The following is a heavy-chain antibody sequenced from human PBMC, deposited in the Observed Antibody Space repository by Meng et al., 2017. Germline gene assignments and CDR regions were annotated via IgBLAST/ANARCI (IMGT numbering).Heavy chain of an antibody. CDR3: ARGVRLPDY. Sequence: QVQSQQGGAGLLKPSETLSLTWAVYGGSFSGYYWSWIRQPPGKGLEWIGEINHSGSTNYNPSLKSRVTISVDTSKNQFSLKLSSVTAADTAVYYCARGVRLPDYWGQGTLVTVSS. CDR1: GGSFSGYY. CDR2: INHSGST. J-gene: IGHJ4*02. D-gene: IGHD2-15*01. V-gene: IGHV4-34*01.